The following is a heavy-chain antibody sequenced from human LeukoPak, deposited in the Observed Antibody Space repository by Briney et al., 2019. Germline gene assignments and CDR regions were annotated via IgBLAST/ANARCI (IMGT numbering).Heavy chain of an antibody. CDR1: GFTYDDYA. CDR2: INWNGLSI. V-gene: IGHV3-9*03. J-gene: IGHJ3*02. CDR3: AKVRSGSLLGAFDI. Sequence: PGGSLRLSCIASGFTYDDYAMHWVRQPPGKGLEWVAGINWNGLSIGYADSVKGRFTISRDNAKSSLYPHMNIVRPEDMALYYCAKVRSGSLLGAFDIWGQGTRVTVSS. D-gene: IGHD1-26*01.